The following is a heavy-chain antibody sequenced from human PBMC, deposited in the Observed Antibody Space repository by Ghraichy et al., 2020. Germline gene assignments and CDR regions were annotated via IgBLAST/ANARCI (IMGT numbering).Heavy chain of an antibody. CDR3: ARGGPAGSFDY. J-gene: IGHJ4*02. CDR2: VNSDASST. D-gene: IGHD6-19*01. CDR1: GFTFSRYR. V-gene: IGHV3-74*01. Sequence: LSLTCAASGFTFSRYRMHWVHQAPGKGLVWVSHVNSDASSTTYADSVKGRFTISRDNAKNTLCLQMNSLRAEDTAVYYCARGGPAGSFDYWGQGIQVTVSS.